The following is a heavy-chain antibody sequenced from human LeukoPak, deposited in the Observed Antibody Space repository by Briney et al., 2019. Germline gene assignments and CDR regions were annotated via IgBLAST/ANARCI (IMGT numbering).Heavy chain of an antibody. V-gene: IGHV1-2*02. J-gene: IGHJ6*04. CDR3: ARYEYYDFWSGPPGV. D-gene: IGHD3-3*01. CDR1: GYTITGYY. Sequence: GASVKVSCKASGYTITGYYIQWVRQAPGQGLEWMGWINPNSGGTNYAKKFQGRVTMTRDTSISTAYMELSRLRSDDTAVYYCARYEYYDFWSGPPGVWGKGTTVTVSS. CDR2: INPNSGGT.